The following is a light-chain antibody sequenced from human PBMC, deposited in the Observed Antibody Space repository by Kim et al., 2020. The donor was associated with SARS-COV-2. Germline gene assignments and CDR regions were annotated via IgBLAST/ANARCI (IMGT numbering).Light chain of an antibody. CDR3: QQFGGSPMYS. V-gene: IGKV3-20*01. J-gene: IGKJ2*03. CDR1: HTVTSNY. Sequence: PGERATLSCRASHTVTSNYLSWYQQKPGQPLRLLIYGASTRATGTPDRFTGTGSGTDFTLTIRRLEPEDFAVYYCQQFGGSPMYSFGQGTKL. CDR2: GAS.